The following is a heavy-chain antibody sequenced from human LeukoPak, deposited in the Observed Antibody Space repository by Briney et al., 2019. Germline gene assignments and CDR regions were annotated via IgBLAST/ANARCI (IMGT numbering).Heavy chain of an antibody. D-gene: IGHD3-3*01. J-gene: IGHJ4*02. CDR2: IYYSGSS. V-gene: IGHV4-39*01. CDR1: GGSFSSKSYW. CDR3: ARVFDFWSGFYTFFDY. Sequence: SETLSLTCSGSGGSFSSKSYWWAWIRQPPGKGLDWNGSIYYSGSSYYNPSLKSRVNISVDTSINQFSLRLTSVTAADTAVYYCARVFDFWSGFYTFFDYWGQGTLVTVSS.